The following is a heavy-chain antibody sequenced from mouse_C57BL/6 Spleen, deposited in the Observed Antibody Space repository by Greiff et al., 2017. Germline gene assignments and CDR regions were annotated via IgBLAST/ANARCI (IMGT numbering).Heavy chain of an antibody. V-gene: IGHV1-64*01. Sequence: QVQLQQPGAELVKPGASVKLSCKASGYTFTSYWMHWVKQRPGQGLEWIGMIHPNSGSTNYNEKFKSKATLTVDKSSSTAYMQLSSLTSEDSAVYYCAREAGSGRFAYWGQGTLVTVSA. CDR2: IHPNSGST. CDR1: GYTFTSYW. J-gene: IGHJ3*01. D-gene: IGHD3-1*01. CDR3: AREAGSGRFAY.